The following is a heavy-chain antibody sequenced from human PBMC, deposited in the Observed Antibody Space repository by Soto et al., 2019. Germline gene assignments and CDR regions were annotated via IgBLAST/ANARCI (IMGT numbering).Heavy chain of an antibody. V-gene: IGHV3-11*03. CDR3: VKYSSGWHQDY. Sequence: PGGSLSLSCAASGFRFSDYYINWIRQAPGKGLEWVSYISSSSSYTNYADSVKGRFTISRDNAKNSLYLQMNSLRAEDTAVYYCVKYSSGWHQDYWGQGTLVTVSS. D-gene: IGHD6-19*01. CDR1: GFRFSDYY. CDR2: ISSSSSYT. J-gene: IGHJ4*02.